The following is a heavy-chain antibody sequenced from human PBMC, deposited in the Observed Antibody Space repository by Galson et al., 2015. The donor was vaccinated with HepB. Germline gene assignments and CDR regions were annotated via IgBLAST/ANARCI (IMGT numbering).Heavy chain of an antibody. V-gene: IGHV4-31*03. CDR1: GGSISSGGYY. CDR3: ARGVGAAAGRVYYYYYMDV. Sequence: TLSLTCTVSGGSISSGGYYWSWIRQHPGKGLEWIGYIYNSGSTYYNPSLKSRVTISVDTSKNQFSLKLSSVTAADTAVYYCARGVGAAAGRVYYYYYMDVWGKGTTVTVSS. D-gene: IGHD6-13*01. J-gene: IGHJ6*03. CDR2: IYNSGST.